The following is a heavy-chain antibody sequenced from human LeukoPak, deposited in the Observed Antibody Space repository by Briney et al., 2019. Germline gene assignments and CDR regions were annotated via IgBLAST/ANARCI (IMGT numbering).Heavy chain of an antibody. V-gene: IGHV4-59*01. CDR1: GGSISSYY. D-gene: IGHD5-18*01. J-gene: IGHJ3*02. CDR3: ASTPGYSYGNDAFDM. CDR2: IYYSGST. Sequence: SETLSLTCTVSGGSISSYYWSWIRQPPGKGLEWIGYIYYSGSTNYNPSLKSRVTISVDTSKNQFSLKLTSVTAADTAVYYCASTPGYSYGNDAFDMWGQGTMVTVSS.